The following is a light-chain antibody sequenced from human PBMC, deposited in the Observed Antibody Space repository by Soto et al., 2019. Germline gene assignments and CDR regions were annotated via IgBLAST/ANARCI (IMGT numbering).Light chain of an antibody. Sequence: QPVLTQPPSASGTPGQRVTISCSGSSSNIGSNAVNWYRQLPGTAPKLLIYTTNQRPAGVPARFSGSKSGTSASLAISGLQSEDEADYYCAAWDGSLNVYVFGTATKLTVL. CDR2: TTN. CDR3: AAWDGSLNVYV. J-gene: IGLJ1*01. CDR1: SSNIGSNA. V-gene: IGLV1-44*01.